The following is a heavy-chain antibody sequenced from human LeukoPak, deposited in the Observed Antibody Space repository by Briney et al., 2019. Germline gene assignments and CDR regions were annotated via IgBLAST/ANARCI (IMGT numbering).Heavy chain of an antibody. Sequence: SVKVSCKASGGTFSSYAISWVRQAPGQGLEWMGRIIPIFGTANYAQKFQGRVTFTTDESTSTAYMELSSLRSEDTAVYYCARVRRAEYCSGGSCYNNWFDPWGQGTLVTVSS. CDR2: IIPIFGTA. V-gene: IGHV1-69*05. J-gene: IGHJ5*02. D-gene: IGHD2-15*01. CDR3: ARVRRAEYCSGGSCYNNWFDP. CDR1: GGTFSSYA.